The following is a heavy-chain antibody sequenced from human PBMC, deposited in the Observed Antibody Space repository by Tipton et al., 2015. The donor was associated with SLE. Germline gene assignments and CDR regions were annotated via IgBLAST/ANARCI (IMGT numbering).Heavy chain of an antibody. V-gene: IGHV4-61*08. CDR2: IFYSGST. Sequence: GLVKPSQTLSLTCTVSGGSISSGGYSWSWIRQPPGKGMEWIGYIFYSGSTNYSPSLKSRVTISVDTSKNQFSLKLSSVTAADTAVYYCARMALHSSNWYIPLFDCWGQGTLVTVSS. J-gene: IGHJ4*02. CDR1: GGSISSGGYS. CDR3: ARMALHSSNWYIPLFDC. D-gene: IGHD6-13*01.